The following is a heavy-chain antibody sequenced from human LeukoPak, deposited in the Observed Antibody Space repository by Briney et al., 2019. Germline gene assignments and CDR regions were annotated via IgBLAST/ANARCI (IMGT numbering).Heavy chain of an antibody. V-gene: IGHV3-7*01. Sequence: GGSLRLSCEASGFTFSTYWMSWVRRAPEKGLEWVATIRRDGNQIHYLDSIKGRFIISRDNAKNSLSLQMDSLRDEDTAMYYCARLLGDSTIYDLWGQGTLVTVSS. CDR3: ARLLGDSTIYDL. D-gene: IGHD5-24*01. CDR1: GFTFSTYW. CDR2: IRRDGNQI. J-gene: IGHJ5*02.